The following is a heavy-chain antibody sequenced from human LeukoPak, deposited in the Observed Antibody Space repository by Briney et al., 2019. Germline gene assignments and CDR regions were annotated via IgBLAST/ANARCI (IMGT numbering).Heavy chain of an antibody. Sequence: ASVKVSCKASGYSFTTFAIIWVRQAPGQGLEWMGWVSPYNGDTNFAQRLQGRVTMTTDTSTTTAYMELRSLTSDDTAVYYCARDVGGGFDLWGRGTMITVSS. D-gene: IGHD3-10*01. J-gene: IGHJ3*01. CDR1: GYSFTTFA. CDR3: ARDVGGGFDL. V-gene: IGHV1-18*04. CDR2: VSPYNGDT.